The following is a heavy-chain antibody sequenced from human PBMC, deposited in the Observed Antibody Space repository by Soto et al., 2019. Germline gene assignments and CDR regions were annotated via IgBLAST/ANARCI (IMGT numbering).Heavy chain of an antibody. D-gene: IGHD6-13*01. J-gene: IGHJ3*02. CDR2: IYHSGST. Sequence: SETLSLTCAVSGYSISSGYYWGWIRQHPGKGLEWIGSIYHSGSTYYNPSLKSRVTISVDTSKNQFSLKLSSVTAADTAVYYCASDRPGIAAATSDAFDIWGQGTMVTVSS. V-gene: IGHV4-38-2*01. CDR1: GYSISSGYY. CDR3: ASDRPGIAAATSDAFDI.